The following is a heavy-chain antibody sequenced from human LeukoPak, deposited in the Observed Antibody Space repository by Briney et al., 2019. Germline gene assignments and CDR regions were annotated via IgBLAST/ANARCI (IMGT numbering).Heavy chain of an antibody. V-gene: IGHV3-23*01. CDR2: ISGSGGST. CDR1: GFTFSSYA. Sequence: PGGSPRLSCAASGFTFSSYAMSWVRQAPGKGLEWVSAISGSGGSTYYADSVKGRFTISRDNSKNTLYLQMNSLRAEDTAVYYCASSTVTRTDYFDYWGQGTLVTVSS. CDR3: ASSTVTRTDYFDY. J-gene: IGHJ4*02. D-gene: IGHD4-17*01.